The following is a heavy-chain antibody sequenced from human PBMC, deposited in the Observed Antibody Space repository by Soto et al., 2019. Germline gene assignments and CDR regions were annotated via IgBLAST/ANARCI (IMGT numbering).Heavy chain of an antibody. CDR1: GFTFGDYA. D-gene: IGHD6-19*01. V-gene: IGHV3-49*03. CDR2: IRSRAYGGTT. J-gene: IGHJ5*02. Sequence: GGSLRLSCTASGFTFGDYAMSWFRQAPGKGLEWVGFIRSRAYGGTTEYAASVKGRFTISRDDSKSIAYLQMNSLKTEDTAVYYCTSAKGYSSGWYSVSWGQGTLVTVSS. CDR3: TSAKGYSSGWYSVS.